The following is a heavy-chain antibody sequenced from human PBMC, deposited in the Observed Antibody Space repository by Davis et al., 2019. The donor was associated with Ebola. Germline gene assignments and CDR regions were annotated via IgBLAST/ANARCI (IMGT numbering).Heavy chain of an antibody. D-gene: IGHD2-8*02. CDR3: ARSDIVLVEFDP. CDR2: MNPNSGNT. CDR1: GYTFTSYD. Sequence: ASVKVSCKASGYTFTSYDINWVRQATGQGLEWMGWMNPNSGNTGYAQKFQGRVTMTRNTSISTAYMELSSLRSEDTAVYYCARSDIVLVEFDPWGQGTLVTVSS. V-gene: IGHV1-8*01. J-gene: IGHJ5*02.